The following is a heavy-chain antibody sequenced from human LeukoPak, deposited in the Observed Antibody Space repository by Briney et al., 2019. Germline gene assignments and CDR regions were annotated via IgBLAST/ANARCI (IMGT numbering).Heavy chain of an antibody. J-gene: IGHJ4*02. Sequence: SETLSLTCTVSGGSISSYYWSWIRQPPGKGLEWIGYIYYSGSTNYNPSLKSRVTISVDTSKNQFSLKLSSVTAADTAVYYCARGGSAPEGGATPFDYWGQGTLVTVSS. CDR1: GGSISSYY. D-gene: IGHD1-26*01. V-gene: IGHV4-59*12. CDR2: IYYSGST. CDR3: ARGGSAPEGGATPFDY.